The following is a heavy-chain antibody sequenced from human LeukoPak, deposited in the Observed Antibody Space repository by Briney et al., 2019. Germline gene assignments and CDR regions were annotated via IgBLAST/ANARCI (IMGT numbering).Heavy chain of an antibody. Sequence: AGGSLRLSCAASEFTVSNSYMTWVRQAPGKGLEWVSVIYEGGGRYYGDSVKGRFTISKDNFENTVYLQMNSLRADDTAVYYCARDTLEVSSGYSSSWYPYYFDYWGQGTLVTVSS. CDR3: ARDTLEVSSGYSSSWYPYYFDY. J-gene: IGHJ4*02. CDR1: EFTVSNSY. D-gene: IGHD6-13*01. V-gene: IGHV3-53*01. CDR2: IYEGGGR.